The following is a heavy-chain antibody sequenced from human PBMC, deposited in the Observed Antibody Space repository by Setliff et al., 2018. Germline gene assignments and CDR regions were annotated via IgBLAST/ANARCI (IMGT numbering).Heavy chain of an antibody. CDR3: SRLVRFCTRTSCQRLSGDDY. V-gene: IGHV1-18*01. D-gene: IGHD2-2*01. Sequence: GASVKVSCKASGYTFTDYGVTWVRQAPGQGLEWVGWISPYTGNAYYAPKFQGRVSLTTDTSTITAYMDLRSLRPDDTAIYLCSRLVRFCTRTSCQRLSGDDYWGQGTLVTVSS. CDR1: GYTFTDYG. J-gene: IGHJ4*02. CDR2: ISPYTGNA.